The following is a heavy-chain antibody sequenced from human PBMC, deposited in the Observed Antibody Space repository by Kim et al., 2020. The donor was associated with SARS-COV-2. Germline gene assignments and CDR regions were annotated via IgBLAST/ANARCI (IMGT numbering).Heavy chain of an antibody. CDR2: INPSGGST. D-gene: IGHD3-3*01. V-gene: IGHV1-46*01. J-gene: IGHJ4*02. Sequence: ASVKVSCKASGYTFTSYYMHWVRQAPGQGLEWMGIINPSGGSTSYAQKFQGRVTMTRDTSTSTVYMELSSLRSEDTAVYYCASHKIPHRFFLATYFFDYWGQGTQVTVSS. CDR3: ASHKIPHRFFLATYFFDY. CDR1: GYTFTSYY.